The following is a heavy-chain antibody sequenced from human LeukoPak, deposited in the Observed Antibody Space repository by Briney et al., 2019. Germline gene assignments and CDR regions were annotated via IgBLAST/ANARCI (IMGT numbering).Heavy chain of an antibody. CDR3: AAGHLRWGAVAGIRDH. J-gene: IGHJ4*02. CDR1: GFTFTSPA. CDR2: IVVGSGNT. Sequence: SVKVSCKASGFTFTSPAMQWVRQARGQRLEWIGWIVVGSGNTNYAQKFQERVTITRDMSTSTAYMELSSLRSEDTAVYYCAAGHLRWGAVAGIRDHWGQGTLVTVPS. D-gene: IGHD6-19*01. V-gene: IGHV1-58*02.